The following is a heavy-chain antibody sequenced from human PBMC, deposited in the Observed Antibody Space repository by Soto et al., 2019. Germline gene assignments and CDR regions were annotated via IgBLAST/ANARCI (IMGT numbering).Heavy chain of an antibody. CDR1: GGSISSSSYY. CDR3: ARPVFWWSQSRANSGDY. V-gene: IGHV4-39*01. Sequence: QLQLQESGPGLVKPSETLSLTCTVSGGSISSSSYYWGWIRQPPGKGLEWIGSIYYSGSTYYNPSLKSRVTISVDTSKNQFSLKRSSVTAADTAVYYCARPVFWWSQSRANSGDYWGQGTLVTVSS. D-gene: IGHD2-21*01. J-gene: IGHJ4*02. CDR2: IYYSGST.